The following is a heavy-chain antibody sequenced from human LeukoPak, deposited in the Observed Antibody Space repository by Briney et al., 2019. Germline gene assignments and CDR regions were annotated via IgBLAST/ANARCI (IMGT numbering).Heavy chain of an antibody. Sequence: PSVKVSCKASGGTFSSYAITWVRQAPGQGLEWMGWNSGNNGNTKYAQKFQGRVTMTTDTSTNTAYMELRSLRSDDTAVYYCARKQQLVGDYWGQGTLVTVSS. D-gene: IGHD6-13*01. CDR2: NSGNNGNT. V-gene: IGHV1-18*01. CDR3: ARKQQLVGDY. J-gene: IGHJ4*02. CDR1: GGTFSSYA.